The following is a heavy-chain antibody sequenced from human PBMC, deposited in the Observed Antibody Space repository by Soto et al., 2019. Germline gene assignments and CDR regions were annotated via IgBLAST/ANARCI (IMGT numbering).Heavy chain of an antibody. CDR1: GFAFGSYW. CDR3: ARDAVAATWYFDI. V-gene: IGHV3-74*01. J-gene: IGHJ2*01. CDR2: INSDGSDT. Sequence: EVQLVESGGGLVQPGGSLRLSCAASGFAFGSYWMHWVRQAPGKGLVWVARINSDGSDTSYANSVKGRFTISRDNGKNTVCLQMNSLRDEDTAVYFCARDAVAATWYFDIWGRGTLVAVSS. D-gene: IGHD6-19*01.